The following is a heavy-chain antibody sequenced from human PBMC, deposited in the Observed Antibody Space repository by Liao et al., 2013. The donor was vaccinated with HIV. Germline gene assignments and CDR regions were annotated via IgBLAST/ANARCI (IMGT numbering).Heavy chain of an antibody. CDR1: GGSISSGGYS. V-gene: IGHV4-30-2*01. CDR2: IYHSGNT. D-gene: IGHD3-3*01. J-gene: IGHJ5*02. Sequence: QLQLQESGSGLVKPSQTLSLTCAVSGGSISSGGYSWSWIRQPPGKGLEWIGYIYHSGNTYYNPSLKSRVTISVDRSKNQFSLKLSSVTAADTAVYYCARVDQYYDYWRGYENWFDPWGQGTLVTVSS. CDR3: ARVDQYYDYWRGYENWFDP.